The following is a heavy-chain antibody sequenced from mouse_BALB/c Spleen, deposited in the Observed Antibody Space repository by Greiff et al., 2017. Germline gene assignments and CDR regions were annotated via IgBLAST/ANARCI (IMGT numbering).Heavy chain of an antibody. CDR3: ARIPITTDYFDY. CDR1: GFSLTSYG. CDR2: IWAGGST. V-gene: IGHV2-9*02. J-gene: IGHJ2*01. Sequence: VKLVESGPGLVAPSQSLSITCTVSGFSLTSYGVHWVRQPPGKGLEWLGVIWAGGSTNYNSALMSRLSISKDNSKSQVFLKMNSLQTDDTAMYYCARIPITTDYFDYWGQGTTLTVSS. D-gene: IGHD1-1*01.